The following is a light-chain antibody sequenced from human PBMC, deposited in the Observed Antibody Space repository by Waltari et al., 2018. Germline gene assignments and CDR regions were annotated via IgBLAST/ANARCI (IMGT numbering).Light chain of an antibody. CDR3: SSFAGTNNFVV. CDR2: EVS. Sequence: QSALTQPPSASGSPGQAVTHSCTGTSSDVGRYNYVSWYQHHPGKAPKLMIYEVSQRPSGVPDRFSGSKSGDTASLTVSGLQAEDEADYYCSSFAGTNNFVVFGGGTKLTV. V-gene: IGLV2-8*01. CDR1: SSDVGRYNY. J-gene: IGLJ2*01.